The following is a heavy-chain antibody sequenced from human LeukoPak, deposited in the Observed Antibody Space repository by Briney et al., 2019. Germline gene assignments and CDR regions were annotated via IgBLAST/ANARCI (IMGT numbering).Heavy chain of an antibody. J-gene: IGHJ5*02. D-gene: IGHD3-22*01. CDR2: VNSDGINT. V-gene: IGHV3-74*01. CDR1: GFTFSNYW. Sequence: GSLRLSCAASGFTFSNYWMHWVRQAPGKGLVWVSRVNSDGINTSYADSVKGRFTISRDNAKNTLNLQMNSLRAEDTAVYYCARDLGQYYDTSDNWFDPWGQGTLVTVSS. CDR3: ARDLGQYYDTSDNWFDP.